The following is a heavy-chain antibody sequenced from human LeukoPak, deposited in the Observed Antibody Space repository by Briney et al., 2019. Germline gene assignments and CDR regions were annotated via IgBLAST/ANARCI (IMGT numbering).Heavy chain of an antibody. CDR2: IYSGGST. D-gene: IGHD3-22*01. CDR1: GFTVSSNY. Sequence: PGGSLRLSCAASGFTVSSNYMSWVRQAPGKGLEWVSVIYSGGSTYYADSVKGRFTISRDNSKNSLYLQMNSLRTEDTALYYCAKADSSGYYRYYYYYMDVWGKGTTVTVSS. CDR3: AKADSSGYYRYYYYYMDV. J-gene: IGHJ6*03. V-gene: IGHV3-53*05.